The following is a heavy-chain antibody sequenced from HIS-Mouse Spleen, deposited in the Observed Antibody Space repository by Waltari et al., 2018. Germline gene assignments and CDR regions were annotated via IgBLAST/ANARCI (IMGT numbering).Heavy chain of an antibody. D-gene: IGHD6-13*01. J-gene: IGHJ2*01. CDR1: GGSISRSHYY. Sequence: QLQLQESGPGLVKPSETLSLPCTVPGGSISRSHYYWGWIRQPPGKGLEWIGSIYYSGSTYYNPSLKSRVTISVDTSKNQFSLKLSSVTAADTAVYYCAREIPYSSSWYDWYFDLWGRGTLVTVSS. V-gene: IGHV4-39*07. CDR3: AREIPYSSSWYDWYFDL. CDR2: IYYSGST.